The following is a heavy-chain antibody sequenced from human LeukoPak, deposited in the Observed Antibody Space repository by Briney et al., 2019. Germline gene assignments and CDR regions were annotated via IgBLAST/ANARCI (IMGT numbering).Heavy chain of an antibody. CDR2: VFHRGTT. D-gene: IGHD2-8*01. CDR1: GYSINSAFY. CDR3: ARDLRPRHCTTNCYTFDY. V-gene: IGHV4-38-2*02. J-gene: IGHJ4*02. Sequence: SETLSLTCTVSGYSINSAFYWGWIRVPPGKGLEWIGSVFHRGTTYYNSSLKSRVNISIDTSKNQFFLKLSSVTAADTAVYYCARDLRPRHCTTNCYTFDYWGQGTLVTVSS.